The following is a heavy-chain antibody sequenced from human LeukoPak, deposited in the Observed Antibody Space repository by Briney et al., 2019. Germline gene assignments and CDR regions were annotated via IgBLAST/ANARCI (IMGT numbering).Heavy chain of an antibody. CDR1: GGTFSSSA. CDR2: IIPIFGTA. J-gene: IGHJ4*02. V-gene: IGHV1-69*05. Sequence: SVKVSCKASGGTFSSSAISWVRQAPGQGLEWMGGIIPIFGTANYAQKFQGRVTITTDESTSTAYMELSSLRSEDTAVYYCARGERMYNWNYSGYFDYWGQGTLVTVSS. CDR3: ARGERMYNWNYSGYFDY. D-gene: IGHD1-7*01.